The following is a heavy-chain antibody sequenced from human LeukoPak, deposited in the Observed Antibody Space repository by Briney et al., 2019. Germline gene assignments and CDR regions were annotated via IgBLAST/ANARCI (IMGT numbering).Heavy chain of an antibody. Sequence: ASVKVSYKASGYTFTGYYMHWVRQAPGQGLEWMGWISAYNGNTNYAQKPQGRVTMTTDTSTSTAYMELRSLRSDDTAVYYCARDSYYDFWSGEIYYYYMDVWGKGTTVTVSS. CDR3: ARDSYYDFWSGEIYYYYMDV. CDR1: GYTFTGYY. CDR2: ISAYNGNT. J-gene: IGHJ6*03. V-gene: IGHV1-18*04. D-gene: IGHD3-3*01.